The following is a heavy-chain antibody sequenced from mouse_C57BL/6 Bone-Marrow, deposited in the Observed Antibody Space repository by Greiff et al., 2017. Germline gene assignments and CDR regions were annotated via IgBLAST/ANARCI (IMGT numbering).Heavy chain of an antibody. D-gene: IGHD2-4*01. CDR1: GYTFTNYW. V-gene: IGHV1-63*01. Sequence: VKLQESGAELVRPGTSVKMSCKASGYTFTNYWIGWAKPRPGHGLELIGDIYPGGGYTNYNEKFKGKATLTSDKSYSTAYMQFSSLTSEDSAIYYCAREGPYDYDGSFDYWGQGTTLTVSS. CDR2: IYPGGGYT. J-gene: IGHJ2*01. CDR3: AREGPYDYDGSFDY.